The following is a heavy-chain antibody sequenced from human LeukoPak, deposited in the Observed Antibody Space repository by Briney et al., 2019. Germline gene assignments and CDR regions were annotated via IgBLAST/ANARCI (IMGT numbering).Heavy chain of an antibody. CDR2: INHSGST. V-gene: IGHV4-34*01. D-gene: IGHD5-18*01. Sequence: SETLSLTCAVYGGSFSAYYWSWIRQPPGKGLEWIGEINHSGSTNYNPSLKSRVTISVDTSKNQFSLKLSSVTAADTAVYYCARGTWILDYWGQGTLVTVSS. CDR3: ARGTWILDY. J-gene: IGHJ4*02. CDR1: GGSFSAYY.